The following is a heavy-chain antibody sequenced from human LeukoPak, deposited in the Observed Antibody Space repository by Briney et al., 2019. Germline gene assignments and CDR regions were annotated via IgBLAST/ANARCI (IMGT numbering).Heavy chain of an antibody. V-gene: IGHV3-23*01. D-gene: IGHD6-19*01. J-gene: IGHJ4*02. Sequence: GGSLRLSCAPSRFTFRRYALSWVRQAPGEGLEWVSTIGVSANPYYADSVKGRFTISGDNSKNTLYLLMNSLRAEDTAVYYCAKRDGSGWYYFDYWGRGTLVTVSS. CDR3: AKRDGSGWYYFDY. CDR2: IGVSANP. CDR1: RFTFRRYA.